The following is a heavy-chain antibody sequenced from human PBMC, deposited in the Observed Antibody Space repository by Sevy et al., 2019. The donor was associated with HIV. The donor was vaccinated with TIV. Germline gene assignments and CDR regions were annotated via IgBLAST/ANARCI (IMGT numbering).Heavy chain of an antibody. J-gene: IGHJ6*02. CDR2: INTNTGNP. D-gene: IGHD7-27*01. CDR3: ARDPNWGSFPSHGMDV. V-gene: IGHV7-4-1*02. CDR1: GYTFTSYA. Sequence: ASVNVSCKASGYTFTSYAMNWVRQAPGQGLEWMGWINTNTGNPTYAQGFTGRFVFSLDTSVSTAYLQISSLKAEDTAVYYCARDPNWGSFPSHGMDVWGQGTTVTVSS.